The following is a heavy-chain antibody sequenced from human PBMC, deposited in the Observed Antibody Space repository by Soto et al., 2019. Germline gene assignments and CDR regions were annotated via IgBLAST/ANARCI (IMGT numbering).Heavy chain of an antibody. D-gene: IGHD6-19*01. V-gene: IGHV4-31*03. CDR2: IYYSGST. CDR3: ARDAQALAGTSPIYYYYGMDV. CDR1: GGSISSGGYY. Sequence: PSETLSLTCTVSGGSISSGGYYWSWIRQHPGKGLEWIGYIYYSGSTYYNPSLKSRVTISVDTSKNQFSLKLSSVTAADTAVYYCARDAQALAGTSPIYYYYGMDVWGQGTTVTVSS. J-gene: IGHJ6*02.